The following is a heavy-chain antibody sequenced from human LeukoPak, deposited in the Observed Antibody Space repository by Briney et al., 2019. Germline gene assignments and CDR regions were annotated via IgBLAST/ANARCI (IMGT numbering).Heavy chain of an antibody. Sequence: GGSLRLACAASGFTFSSYSMNWVRQAPGKGLEWDSYISSSSSTIYYADSVKGRFTICRDNAKNSLYLQMNSLRDEDTAVYYCARDQLRDSGSYYGLAWGQGTLVTVSS. CDR1: GFTFSSYS. CDR3: ARDQLRDSGSYYGLA. J-gene: IGHJ4*02. CDR2: ISSSSSTI. D-gene: IGHD1-26*01. V-gene: IGHV3-48*02.